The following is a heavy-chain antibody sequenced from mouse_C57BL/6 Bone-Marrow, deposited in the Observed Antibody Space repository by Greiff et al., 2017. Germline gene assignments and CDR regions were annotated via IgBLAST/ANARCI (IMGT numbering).Heavy chain of an antibody. CDR3: SSVDGNYFDF. J-gene: IGHJ2*01. D-gene: IGHD2-3*01. Sequence: EVQLQQSGAELVRPGASVKLSCTASGFNIKDDYIHWVKQRPEQGLEWIGWIDPEIGDTESASKFQGTATITSDTASNTSYLQHSSLTSEDTAIYDCSSVDGNYFDFWGQGTPLTVAS. CDR1: GFNIKDDY. CDR2: IDPEIGDT. V-gene: IGHV14-4*01.